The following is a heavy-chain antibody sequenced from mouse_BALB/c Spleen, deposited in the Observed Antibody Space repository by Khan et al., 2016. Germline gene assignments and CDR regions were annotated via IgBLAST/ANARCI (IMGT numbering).Heavy chain of an antibody. J-gene: IGHJ2*01. V-gene: IGHV1-87*01. D-gene: IGHD2-4*01. CDR2: IYPGDGDT. CDR3: ARNDYEVDY. Sequence: QVRLQQSGAELARPGASVKLSCKASGYTFTSYWMQWVKQRPGQGLEWIGAIYPGDGDTRYTQKFKGKATLTADKSSSTAYMQLSSLASEDSAVYYCARNDYEVDYWGQGTTLTVSS. CDR1: GYTFTSYW.